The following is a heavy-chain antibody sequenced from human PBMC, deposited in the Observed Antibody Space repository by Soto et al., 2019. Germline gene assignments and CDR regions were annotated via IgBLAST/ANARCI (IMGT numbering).Heavy chain of an antibody. CDR3: ERDIDG. V-gene: IGHV3-48*01. CDR1: GFTFSSYS. CDR2: ISSSSTI. D-gene: IGHD2-15*01. Sequence: EVQVVESGGGLVQPGGSLRLSCAASGFTFSSYSMNWVRQAPGKRLEWVSYISSSSTIFYADSVKGRFTISRDNAKNSLYLQLNSLRAEDTAVYYCERDIDGGGQGTLVTVSS. J-gene: IGHJ4*02.